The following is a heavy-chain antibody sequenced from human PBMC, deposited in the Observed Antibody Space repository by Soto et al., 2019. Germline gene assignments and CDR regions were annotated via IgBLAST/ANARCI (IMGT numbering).Heavy chain of an antibody. Sequence: PSETLSLTCTVSGGSISSGGYYWSWIRQHPGKGLEWIGYIYYSGSTYYNPSLKSRVTISVDTSKNQFSLKLSSVTAADTAVYYCARLCSGGSCHRAPSDYWGQGTLVTVSS. CDR2: IYYSGST. D-gene: IGHD2-15*01. CDR1: GGSISSGGYY. V-gene: IGHV4-31*03. J-gene: IGHJ4*02. CDR3: ARLCSGGSCHRAPSDY.